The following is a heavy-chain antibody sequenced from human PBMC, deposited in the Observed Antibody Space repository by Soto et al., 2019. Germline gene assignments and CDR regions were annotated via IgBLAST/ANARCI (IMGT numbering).Heavy chain of an antibody. J-gene: IGHJ6*02. CDR3: AKDLPYSSSWYLPYYYYGMDV. CDR1: GFTFSSYG. Sequence: PGGTLRLSCAPSGFTFSSYGMNWVRQAPGKGMERGAVISYDGSNKYYADSVKGRFTISRDNSKNTLYLQMNSLRAEDTAVYYCAKDLPYSSSWYLPYYYYGMDVWGQGTTVTVSS. CDR2: ISYDGSNK. D-gene: IGHD6-13*01. V-gene: IGHV3-30*18.